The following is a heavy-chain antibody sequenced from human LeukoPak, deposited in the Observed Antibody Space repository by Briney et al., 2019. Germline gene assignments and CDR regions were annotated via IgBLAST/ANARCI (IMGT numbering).Heavy chain of an antibody. D-gene: IGHD5-18*01. V-gene: IGHV3-23*01. CDR3: AKDGYSYGYRWFDP. CDR1: GFTFSSNA. Sequence: GGSLRLSCAASGFTFSSNAMSWVRQAPGKGLEWVSAISGSGGSTYYADSVKGRFTISRDNSKNTLYLQMNSLRAEDTAVYYCAKDGYSYGYRWFDPWGQGTLVTVSS. J-gene: IGHJ5*02. CDR2: ISGSGGST.